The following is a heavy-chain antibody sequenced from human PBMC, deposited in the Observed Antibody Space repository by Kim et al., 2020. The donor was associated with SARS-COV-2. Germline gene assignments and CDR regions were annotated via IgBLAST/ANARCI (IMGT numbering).Heavy chain of an antibody. J-gene: IGHJ6*02. CDR1: GGSISSGSYY. Sequence: SETLSLTCTVSGGSISSGSYYWSWIRQPAGKGLEWIGRIYTSGSTNYNPSLKSRVTISVDTSKNQFSLKLSSVTAADTAVYYCARDLSPHSFWGSYRYHYYYYGMDVWGQGTTVTVSS. V-gene: IGHV4-61*02. CDR3: ARDLSPHSFWGSYRYHYYYYGMDV. CDR2: IYTSGST. D-gene: IGHD3-16*02.